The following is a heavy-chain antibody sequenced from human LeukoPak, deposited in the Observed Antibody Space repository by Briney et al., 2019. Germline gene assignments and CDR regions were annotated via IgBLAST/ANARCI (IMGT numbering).Heavy chain of an antibody. J-gene: IGHJ4*02. D-gene: IGHD3-9*01. CDR2: IKQDASEK. CDR3: ARCSYDILPGYCNY. CDR1: GFSFSSYW. Sequence: GGSLRLSCAASGFSFSSYWMSWVRQAPGKGLEWVVNIKQDASEKYYVDSVKGRFTISRDNAKNSLYLQVNSLRAEDTAAYYCARCSYDILPGYCNYWGQGTLVTVSS. V-gene: IGHV3-7*05.